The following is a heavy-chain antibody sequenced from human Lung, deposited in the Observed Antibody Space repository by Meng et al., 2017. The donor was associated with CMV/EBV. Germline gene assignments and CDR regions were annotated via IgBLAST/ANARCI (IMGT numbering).Heavy chain of an antibody. V-gene: IGHV5-51*01. D-gene: IGHD4-17*01. J-gene: IGHJ6*02. Sequence: GESLKISCKGSGYSFTSYWIGWVRQMPGKGLEWMGIIYLGDSDTRYSPSFQGQVIISADKSISTAYLQWSSLKASDTAMYYCARTTTPHYYYYGMDVWGQGTXVTGSS. CDR3: ARTTTPHYYYYGMDV. CDR2: IYLGDSDT. CDR1: GYSFTSYW.